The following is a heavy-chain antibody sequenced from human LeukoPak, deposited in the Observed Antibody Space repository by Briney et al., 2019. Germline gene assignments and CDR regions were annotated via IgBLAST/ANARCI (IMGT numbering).Heavy chain of an antibody. CDR2: IIPILCIA. V-gene: IGHV1-69*04. D-gene: IGHD6-13*01. Sequence: SVKVSCKASGGTFSSYAISWVRQAPGQGLEWMGRIIPILCIANYAQKFQGRVTITADKSTSTAYMELSSLRSEDTAVYYCASAGYSSSWYSTYWGQGTLVTVSS. CDR3: ASAGYSSSWYSTY. CDR1: GGTFSSYA. J-gene: IGHJ4*02.